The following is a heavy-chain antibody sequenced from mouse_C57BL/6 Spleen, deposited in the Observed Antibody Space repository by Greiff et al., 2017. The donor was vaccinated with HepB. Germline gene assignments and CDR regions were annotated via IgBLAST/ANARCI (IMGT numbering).Heavy chain of an antibody. CDR3: ARIAGYYSNSWYFDV. CDR2: IWWDDDK. J-gene: IGHJ1*03. D-gene: IGHD2-5*01. Sequence: QVTLKESGPGILQSSQTLSLTCSFSGFSLSTFGMGVGWIRQPSGKCLEWLAHIWWDDDKYYNPALKSRLTISKDTSKNHVFLKIANVDTADTATYSCARIAGYYSNSWYFDVWGTGTTVTVSS. V-gene: IGHV8-8*01. CDR1: GFSLSTFGMG.